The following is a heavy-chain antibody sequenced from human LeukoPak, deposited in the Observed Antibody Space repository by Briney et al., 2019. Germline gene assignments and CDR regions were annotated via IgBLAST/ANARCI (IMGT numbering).Heavy chain of an antibody. J-gene: IGHJ4*02. Sequence: PGGSLRLSCVASGLNFNSHTMKWVRQAPGKGLEWVSSISSDSNSIYHADSVKGRFTISRDNAKNSLYLQMNSLRAEDTAVYFCAGLPVLATTPDYWGQGTLVTVSS. CDR1: GLNFNSHT. CDR3: AGLPVLATTPDY. V-gene: IGHV3-21*01. D-gene: IGHD5-12*01. CDR2: ISSDSNSI.